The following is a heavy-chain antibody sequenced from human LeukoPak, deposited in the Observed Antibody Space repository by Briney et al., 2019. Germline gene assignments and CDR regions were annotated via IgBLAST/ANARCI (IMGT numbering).Heavy chain of an antibody. J-gene: IGHJ5*02. CDR1: GGSISSYY. V-gene: IGHV4-59*01. Sequence: SETLSLTCTVSGGSISSYYWSWIRQPPGKGLEWIGYIYYSGSTNYNPSLKSRVTISVDTSKNQFSLKLSSVTAADTAVYYCARDLFRHLGFDPWGQGTLVTVSS. CDR2: IYYSGST. D-gene: IGHD3-3*01. CDR3: ARDLFRHLGFDP.